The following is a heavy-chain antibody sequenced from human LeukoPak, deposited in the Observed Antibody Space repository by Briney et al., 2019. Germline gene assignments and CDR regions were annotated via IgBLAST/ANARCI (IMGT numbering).Heavy chain of an antibody. J-gene: IGHJ4*02. CDR3: ARGAVAGFDL. CDR2: IYYSGST. D-gene: IGHD6-19*01. Sequence: SETLSLTCTVSGGSISSYYWSWIRQSPGKGLEWIGYIYYSGSTYYNPSLQSRVTISLDTSKNRFSLKLSSLTAADTAVYYCARGAVAGFDLWGQGTLVTVSS. CDR1: GGSISSYY. V-gene: IGHV4-59*01.